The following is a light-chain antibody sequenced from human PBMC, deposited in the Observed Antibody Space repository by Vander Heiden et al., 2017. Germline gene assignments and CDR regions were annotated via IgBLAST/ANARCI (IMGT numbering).Light chain of an antibody. J-gene: IGKJ3*01. CDR1: QDISNY. CDR3: QQYDNLPLFT. CDR2: DAS. Sequence: IQMTQSPPSLSASVGDRVTITCQASQDISNYLNWYQQKPGKAPKLLIYDASNLETGVPSRFSGSGSGTDFTFTISSLQPEDIATYYCQQYDNLPLFTFGPGTKVDIK. V-gene: IGKV1-33*01.